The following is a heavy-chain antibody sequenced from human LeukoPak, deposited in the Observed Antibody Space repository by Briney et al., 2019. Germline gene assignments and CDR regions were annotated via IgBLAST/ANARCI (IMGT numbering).Heavy chain of an antibody. CDR2: ISSSSSTI. CDR3: ARVGPLWLRFYYYYMDV. V-gene: IGHV3-48*01. J-gene: IGHJ6*03. Sequence: GGSLRLSCAASGFTFSSYSMNWVRQAPGKGLEWVSYISSSSSTIYYADSVEGRFTISRDNAKNSLYLQMNSLRAEDTAVYYCARVGPLWLRFYYYYMDVWGKGTTVTVSS. D-gene: IGHD5-12*01. CDR1: GFTFSSYS.